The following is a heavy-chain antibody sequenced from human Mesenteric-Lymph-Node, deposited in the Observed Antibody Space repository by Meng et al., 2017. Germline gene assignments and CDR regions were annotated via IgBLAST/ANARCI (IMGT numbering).Heavy chain of an antibody. Sequence: ASVKVSCKASGYTFNSYYMHWVRQAPGQGLEWMGIINPSGGSTSYAQKFQGRVTMTRDTSTSTVYMELSSLSPGDTAVYYCARVSYGGLWSGFSVSERGFDPWGQGTQVTVSS. CDR2: INPSGGST. CDR1: GYTFNSYY. D-gene: IGHD3-3*01. V-gene: IGHV1-46*02. CDR3: ARVSYGGLWSGFSVSERGFDP. J-gene: IGHJ5*01.